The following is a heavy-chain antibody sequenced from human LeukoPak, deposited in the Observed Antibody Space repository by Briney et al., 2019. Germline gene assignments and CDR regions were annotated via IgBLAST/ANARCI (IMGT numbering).Heavy chain of an antibody. V-gene: IGHV4-34*01. CDR2: INHSGST. J-gene: IGHJ4*02. Sequence: PSETLSLTCAVYGGSFGGYYWSWIRQPPGKGLEWIGEINHSGSTNYNPSLKSRVTISVDTSKNQFSLKLSSVTAADTAVYYCARAKAQDVLLWFGELLYYFDYWGQGTLVTVSS. CDR3: ARAKAQDVLLWFGELLYYFDY. D-gene: IGHD3-10*01. CDR1: GGSFGGYY.